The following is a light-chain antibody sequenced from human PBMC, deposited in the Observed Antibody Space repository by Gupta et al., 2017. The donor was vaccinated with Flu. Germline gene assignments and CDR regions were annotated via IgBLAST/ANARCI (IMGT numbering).Light chain of an antibody. V-gene: IGLV3-21*02. CDR2: DDS. J-gene: IGLJ3*02. CDR3: QVWASSSDQPV. Sequence: SYVLTQPPSVSVAPGQTARITCGGNNIGKKSVHWYRQKPGQAPVLVVYDDSDRPSGIPERFSGSNSGNTATLTISRVEAGDEADYYCQVWASSSDQPVFGGGTKLTVL. CDR1: NIGKKS.